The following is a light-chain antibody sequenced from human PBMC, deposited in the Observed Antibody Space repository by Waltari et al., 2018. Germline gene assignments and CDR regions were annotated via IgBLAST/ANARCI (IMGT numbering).Light chain of an antibody. Sequence: QSVLTQPPSVSGAPGQSVTISCPGTSSHIGAGFDVHWYQQLPGAAPKLLIYAYSNRPSGVPDRFYGSKSGTSASLAITGLQSEDEADYYCQSYDSSLTAVFGGGTKLTVL. CDR2: AYS. CDR1: SSHIGAGFD. V-gene: IGLV1-40*01. CDR3: QSYDSSLTAV. J-gene: IGLJ3*02.